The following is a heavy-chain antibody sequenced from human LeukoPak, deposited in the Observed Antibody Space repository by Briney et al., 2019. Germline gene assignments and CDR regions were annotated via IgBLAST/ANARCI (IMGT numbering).Heavy chain of an antibody. CDR3: ARLRIGYYYYYMDV. CDR1: GGSFSGYY. J-gene: IGHJ6*03. CDR2: INHSGRT. D-gene: IGHD1-14*01. V-gene: IGHV4-34*01. Sequence: SETLSLTCAVYGGSFSGYYWSWIRQPPGKGLEWLGEINHSGRTNYNPSLKSRVTISVDTSKNQFSLKLSSVTAADTAVYYCARLRIGYYYYYMDVWGKGTTVTVSS.